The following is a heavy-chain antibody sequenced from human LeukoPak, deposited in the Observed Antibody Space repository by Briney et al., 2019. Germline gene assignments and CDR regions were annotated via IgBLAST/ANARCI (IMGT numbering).Heavy chain of an antibody. J-gene: IGHJ5*01. CDR2: INHSGST. Sequence: SETLSLTCAVYGGSFSGYYWSWIRQPPGKGLERIGQINHSGSTNYNPSLKSRVTISVDTSKNQFSLKLSSVTAADTAVYFCARVRFLEWLSILAYNWFDSWGQGTLVTVSS. CDR3: ARVRFLEWLSILAYNWFDS. CDR1: GGSFSGYY. D-gene: IGHD3-3*01. V-gene: IGHV4-34*01.